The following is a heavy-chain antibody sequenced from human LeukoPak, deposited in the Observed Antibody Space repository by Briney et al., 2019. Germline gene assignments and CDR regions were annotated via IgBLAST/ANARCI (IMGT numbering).Heavy chain of an antibody. J-gene: IGHJ4*02. D-gene: IGHD6-19*01. V-gene: IGHV1-69*01. CDR1: GGTFSSYA. Sequence: SVKVSCKASGGTFSSYAISWVRQAPGQGLEWMGGIIPIFGTANYAQKFQGRVTITADESASTAYMELSSLRSEDTAVYYCARSEIAVAALYYFDYWGQGTLVTVSS. CDR2: IIPIFGTA. CDR3: ARSEIAVAALYYFDY.